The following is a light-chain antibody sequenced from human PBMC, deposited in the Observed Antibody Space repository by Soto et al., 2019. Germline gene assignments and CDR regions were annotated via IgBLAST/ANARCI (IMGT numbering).Light chain of an antibody. CDR3: QQRSNWPPN. CDR1: QSVSSY. CDR2: DAS. Sequence: EIVLTQSPATLSLSPGERATLSCRASQSVSSYVAWYQQKPGQAPRLLIYDASNRATGIPARFSGSGSGTDVTLTISSLEPEDFAVYYCQQRSNWPPNFGGGTKVEIK. V-gene: IGKV3-11*01. J-gene: IGKJ4*01.